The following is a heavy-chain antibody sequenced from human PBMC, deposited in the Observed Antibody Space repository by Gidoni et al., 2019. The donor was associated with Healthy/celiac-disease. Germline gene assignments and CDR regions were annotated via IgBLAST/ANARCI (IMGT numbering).Heavy chain of an antibody. D-gene: IGHD6-13*01. Sequence: EVQLLESGGGLVQPGGSLRLSCAASGLTFSSSAMSWVRQAPGKGLEWVSAISGSGGSTYYADSVKGRFTISRDNSKNTLYLQMNSLRAEDTAVYYGAKVHGSSWYEKFYYYYGMDVWGQGTTVTVSS. V-gene: IGHV3-23*01. CDR2: ISGSGGST. J-gene: IGHJ6*02. CDR1: GLTFSSSA. CDR3: AKVHGSSWYEKFYYYYGMDV.